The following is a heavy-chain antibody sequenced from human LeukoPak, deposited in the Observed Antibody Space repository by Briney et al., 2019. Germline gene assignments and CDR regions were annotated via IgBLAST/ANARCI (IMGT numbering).Heavy chain of an antibody. CDR2: IGPSGDSI. J-gene: IGHJ4*02. CDR1: GFTFSSYA. D-gene: IGHD2-21*02. V-gene: IGHV3-23*01. Sequence: GGSLRLSCAASGFTFSSYAMTWVRQAPGNGPEWVTVIGPSGDSIHYADSVKGRFTISRDNSENTLYLQMNSLRAEDSAVYYCAKYCGGDCFRNFDSWGQGTLVTVSS. CDR3: AKYCGGDCFRNFDS.